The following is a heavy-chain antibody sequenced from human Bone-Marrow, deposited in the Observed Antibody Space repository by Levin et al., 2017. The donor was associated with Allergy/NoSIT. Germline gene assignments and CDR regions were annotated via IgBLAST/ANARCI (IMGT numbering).Heavy chain of an antibody. D-gene: IGHD3-9*01. CDR3: VKGTLRYFDWGGP. J-gene: IGHJ5*02. V-gene: IGHV5-10-1*01. CDR2: IDPSDSYT. CDR1: GYNFLTYC. Sequence: KVSCKGSGYNFLTYCISWVRQRPGKGLEWMGKIDPSDSYTQYSPSFEGHVTLSVDNSINTAYLQWSGLTASDTAMYYCVKGTLRYFDWGGPWGQGTLVTVSS.